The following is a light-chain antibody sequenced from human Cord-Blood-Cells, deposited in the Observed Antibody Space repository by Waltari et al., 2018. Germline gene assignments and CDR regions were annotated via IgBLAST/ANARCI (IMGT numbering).Light chain of an antibody. CDR3: QQSYSTPYS. CDR2: AAS. V-gene: IGKV1-39*01. Sequence: DIQMTQSPCSLSASVGDRVTITCRASQSISSYLNLYQQKPGKAPKLLIYAASSLQSGVPSRFSGSGSGTDFTLTISSLQPEDFATYYCQQSYSTPYSFGQGTKLEIK. CDR1: QSISSY. J-gene: IGKJ2*03.